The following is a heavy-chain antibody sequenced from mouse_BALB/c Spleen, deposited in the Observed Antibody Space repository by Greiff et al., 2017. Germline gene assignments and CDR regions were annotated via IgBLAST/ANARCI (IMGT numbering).Heavy chain of an antibody. J-gene: IGHJ2*01. CDR1: GFTFSSFG. CDR3: ARHYYGSSSFDY. V-gene: IGHV5-17*02. Sequence: EVQLVESGGGLVQPGGSRKLSCAASGFTFSSFGMHWVRQAPEKGLEWVAYISSGSSTIYYADTVKGRFTISRDNPKNTLFLQMTSLRSEDTAMYYCARHYYGSSSFDYWGQGTTLTVSS. CDR2: ISSGSSTI. D-gene: IGHD1-1*01.